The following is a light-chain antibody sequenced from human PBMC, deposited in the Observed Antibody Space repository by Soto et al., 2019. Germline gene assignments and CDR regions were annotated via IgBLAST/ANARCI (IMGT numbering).Light chain of an antibody. CDR3: QQRKNWPPT. V-gene: IGKV3-11*01. J-gene: IGKJ4*01. CDR2: DES. Sequence: EIVLTQSPATLSLSPGERATLSCRASQSVNIFLAWSQQKPGQAPRLLIYDESKRTTGIPARFSGSGSGTDFTLTISSLETEDFAVYYCQQRKNWPPTFGGGTKVEIK. CDR1: QSVNIF.